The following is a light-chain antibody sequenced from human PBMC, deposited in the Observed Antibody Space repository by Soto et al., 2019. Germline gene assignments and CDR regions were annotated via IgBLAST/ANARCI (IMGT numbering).Light chain of an antibody. Sequence: EIVMTQSPDTLSVSPGERATLSCRASQSVSSNLAWYQQKPGQAPRPLIYGASTRATGIPARFSRSGSGTEFTLTISSLQSEDFAVYYCQQFGSSPLFGQGTKLEIK. J-gene: IGKJ2*01. CDR3: QQFGSSPL. V-gene: IGKV3-15*01. CDR2: GAS. CDR1: QSVSSN.